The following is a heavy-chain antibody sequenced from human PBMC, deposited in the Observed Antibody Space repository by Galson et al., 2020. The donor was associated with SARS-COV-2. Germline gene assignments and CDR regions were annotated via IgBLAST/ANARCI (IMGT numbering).Heavy chain of an antibody. CDR3: ARRTGTAIYYYYGMDV. CDR1: GFTFSSYA. Sequence: TGGSLRLSCAASGFTFSSYAMTWVRQAPGKGLEWVSAISGSGGSTYYADSVRGRFTISRDNSKNTLYLQMNSLRAEDAAVYYCARRTGTAIYYYYGMDVWGQGTTVTVSS. J-gene: IGHJ6*02. D-gene: IGHD1-7*01. CDR2: ISGSGGST. V-gene: IGHV3-23*01.